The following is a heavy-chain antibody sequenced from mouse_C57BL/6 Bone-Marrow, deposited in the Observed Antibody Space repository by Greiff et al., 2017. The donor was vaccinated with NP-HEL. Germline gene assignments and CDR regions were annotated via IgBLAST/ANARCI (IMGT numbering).Heavy chain of an antibody. CDR1: GFTFSNYW. CDR3: TETAQATSVY. D-gene: IGHD3-2*02. CDR2: IRLKSDNYAT. V-gene: IGHV6-3*01. Sequence: EVKLMESGGGLVQPGGSMKLSCVASGFTFSNYWMNWVRQSPEKGLEWVAQIRLKSDNYATHYAESVKGRFTISRDDSKSSVYLQMNNLRAEDTGIYYCTETAQATSVYWGQGTTLTVSS. J-gene: IGHJ2*01.